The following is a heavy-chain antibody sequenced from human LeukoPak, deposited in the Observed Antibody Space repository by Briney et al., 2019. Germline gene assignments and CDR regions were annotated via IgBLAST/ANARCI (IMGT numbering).Heavy chain of an antibody. CDR1: GFTFSDYY. CDR2: ISSSSSYT. CDR3: ARDSGYSGYSDY. Sequence: GGSLRLSCAASGFTFSDYYMSWIRQAPGKGLEWVSYISSSSSYTDYADSVKGRFTTSRDNAKNSLNLQMNSLRAEDTAVYYCARDSGYSGYSDYWGQGTLVTVSS. J-gene: IGHJ4*02. V-gene: IGHV3-11*05. D-gene: IGHD5-12*01.